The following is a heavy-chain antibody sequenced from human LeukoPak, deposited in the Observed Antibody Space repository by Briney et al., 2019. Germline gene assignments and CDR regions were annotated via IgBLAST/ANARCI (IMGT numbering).Heavy chain of an antibody. CDR1: GYSFTSYW. V-gene: IGHV5-51*01. J-gene: IGHJ3*02. D-gene: IGHD6-6*01. Sequence: GESLKISCKGSGYSFTSYWIGWVRQMPGKGLEWMGIIYPGDSDTRYSPPFQGQVTISADKSTSTAYLQWSSLKASDTAMYYCASPIAARPYAFDIWGQGTMVTVSS. CDR2: IYPGDSDT. CDR3: ASPIAARPYAFDI.